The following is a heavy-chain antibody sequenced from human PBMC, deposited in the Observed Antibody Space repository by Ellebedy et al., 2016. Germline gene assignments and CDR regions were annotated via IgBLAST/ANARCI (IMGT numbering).Heavy chain of an antibody. V-gene: IGHV4-59*01. CDR2: IYYSGST. D-gene: IGHD4-17*01. J-gene: IGHJ4*02. CDR3: ARRVVSVTTDRFDY. Sequence: SETLSLTXTVSGGSISSYYWSWIRQPPGKGLEWIGYIYYSGSTNYNPSLKSRVTISVDTSKNQFSLKLSSVTAAGTAVYYCARRVVSVTTDRFDYWGQGTLVTVSS. CDR1: GGSISSYY.